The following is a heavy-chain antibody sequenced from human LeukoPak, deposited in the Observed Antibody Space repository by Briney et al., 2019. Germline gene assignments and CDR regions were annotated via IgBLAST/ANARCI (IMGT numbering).Heavy chain of an antibody. V-gene: IGHV3-30*02. CDR3: AKPSGSGVDY. CDR1: GFIFDAHD. J-gene: IGHJ4*02. Sequence: GGSLRLSWGASGFIFDAHDMHWVRQAPGKGLEWVAFIRSDGYHTYYADSVKGRFTITRDNSKNTLYLQMNSLRLEDMALYYCAKPSGSGVDYWGRGTRVTVSS. D-gene: IGHD1-26*01. CDR2: IRSDGYHT.